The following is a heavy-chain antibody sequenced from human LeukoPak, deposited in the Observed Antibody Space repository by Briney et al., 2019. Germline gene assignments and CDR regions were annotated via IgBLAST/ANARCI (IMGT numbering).Heavy chain of an antibody. CDR3: AKDPTHYRVWDYYETIGLSY. Sequence: GGSLRLSCAASGFTFSSYEMNWVRQSPGKGLEWLSYISSSGSTIYYADSVKGRFTISRDNSKNTLNLQMNSLRAEDTAVYYCAKDPTHYRVWDYYETIGLSYWGQGTLVTVSS. CDR2: ISSSGSTI. J-gene: IGHJ4*02. CDR1: GFTFSSYE. D-gene: IGHD3-22*01. V-gene: IGHV3-48*03.